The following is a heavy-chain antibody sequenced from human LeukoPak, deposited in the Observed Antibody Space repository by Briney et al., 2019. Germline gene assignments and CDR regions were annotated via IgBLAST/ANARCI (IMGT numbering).Heavy chain of an antibody. J-gene: IGHJ6*02. CDR3: AKDMAPDIVVVPAAQQSSYYYYGMDV. CDR2: INHNGEAI. CDR1: GFPFSSHV. D-gene: IGHD2-2*01. Sequence: GGSLRLSCAASGFPFSSHVLSWVRQAPGKGLEWIAYINHNGEAIYYPDFVKGRFIISRDNAKNSLFLQMNDLRDEDTALYYCAKDMAPDIVVVPAAQQSSYYYYGMDVWGQGTTVTVSS. V-gene: IGHV3-48*02.